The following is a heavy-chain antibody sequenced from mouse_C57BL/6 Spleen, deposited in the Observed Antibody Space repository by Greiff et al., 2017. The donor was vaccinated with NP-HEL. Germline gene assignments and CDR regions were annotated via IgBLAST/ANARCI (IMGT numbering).Heavy chain of an antibody. CDR3: ARAPGGAPYYVDY. Sequence: EVQLVESGGGLVQPGGSLKLSCAASGFTFSDYGMAWVRQAPRKGPEWVAFISNLAYSIYYADTVTGLFTISRENAKNTLYLEMSRVRTEDTAMYYWARAPGGAPYYVDYWGQGTTRTVSS. CDR2: ISNLAYSI. D-gene: IGHD4-1*01. CDR1: GFTFSDYG. V-gene: IGHV5-15*01. J-gene: IGHJ2*01.